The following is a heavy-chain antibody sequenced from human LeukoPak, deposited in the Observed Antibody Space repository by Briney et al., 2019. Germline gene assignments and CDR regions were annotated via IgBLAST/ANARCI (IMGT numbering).Heavy chain of an antibody. V-gene: IGHV3-23*01. D-gene: IGHD2-15*01. CDR3: AKDKCSGGSCYPLNLDY. CDR1: GFTFSSYA. J-gene: IGHJ4*02. CDR2: ISGSGGST. Sequence: PGGSLRLSCAASGFTFSSYAMSWVRQAPGEGLEWVSAISGSGGSTYYADSVKGRFTISRDNSKNTLYLQMNSLRAEDTAVYYCAKDKCSGGSCYPLNLDYWGQGTLVTVSS.